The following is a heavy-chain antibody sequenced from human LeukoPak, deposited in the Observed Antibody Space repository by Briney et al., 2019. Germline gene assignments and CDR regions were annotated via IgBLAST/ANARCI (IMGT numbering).Heavy chain of an antibody. J-gene: IGHJ4*02. CDR1: GFTVSSNY. Sequence: GGSLRLSCAASGFTVSSNYMNWARQAPGKGLEWLSYISSTSSAIYYADSVKGRFTISRDNAKNSLYLQMDSLRAEDTAIYYCARVIGSYGDSAYWGQGTLVTVSS. V-gene: IGHV3-48*04. D-gene: IGHD3-16*01. CDR3: ARVIGSYGDSAY. CDR2: ISSTSSAI.